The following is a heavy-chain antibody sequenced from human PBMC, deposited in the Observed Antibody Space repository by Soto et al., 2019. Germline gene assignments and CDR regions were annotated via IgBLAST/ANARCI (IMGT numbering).Heavy chain of an antibody. V-gene: IGHV4-30-2*01. CDR2: IYHSGST. Sequence: QLQLQESGSGLVKPSQTLSLTCAVSGGSITSGGYSWSWIRQPPGKGLEWIANIYHSGSTYYNPSLKSRVTISLNRSNNQFYLDLSSVTAADTAVYYCARVVVVPAFWGDYFDSWGQGTLVTVSS. J-gene: IGHJ4*02. D-gene: IGHD2-2*01. CDR1: GGSITSGGYS. CDR3: ARVVVVPAFWGDYFDS.